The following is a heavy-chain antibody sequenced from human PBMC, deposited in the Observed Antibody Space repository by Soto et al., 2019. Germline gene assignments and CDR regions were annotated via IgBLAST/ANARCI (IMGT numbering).Heavy chain of an antibody. J-gene: IGHJ4*02. V-gene: IGHV3-23*01. CDR1: GFTFSSYA. CDR2: ISGSGGST. Sequence: EVQLLESGGGLVQPGGSLRLSCAASGFTFSSYAMSWVRQAPGKGLEWVSAISGSGGSTYYADSVKGRFTISRDNSKNTLYLQMNSLRAEDTAVYYCAKSRGYSGYDKYYFDYWGQGTVVTVSS. CDR3: AKSRGYSGYDKYYFDY. D-gene: IGHD5-12*01.